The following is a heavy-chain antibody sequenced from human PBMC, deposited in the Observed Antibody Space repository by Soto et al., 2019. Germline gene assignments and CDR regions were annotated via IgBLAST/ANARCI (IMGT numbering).Heavy chain of an antibody. V-gene: IGHV4-31*03. D-gene: IGHD5-18*01. CDR2: IYYSGST. Sequence: SETLSLTCTVSGGSISSGGYYWSWIRQHPGKGLEWIGYIYYSGSTYYNPSLKSRVTISVDTSKNQFSLKLSSVIAADTAVYYCARSGYSYGSIDYWGQGTLVTVSS. CDR1: GGSISSGGYY. J-gene: IGHJ4*02. CDR3: ARSGYSYGSIDY.